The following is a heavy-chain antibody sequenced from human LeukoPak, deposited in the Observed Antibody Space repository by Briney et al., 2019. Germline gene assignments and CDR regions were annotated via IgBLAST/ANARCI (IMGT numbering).Heavy chain of an antibody. V-gene: IGHV3-30*04. CDR3: AKSNSMAATLGALDV. D-gene: IGHD5-24*01. CDR1: GLNFRNYA. Sequence: AGSLTLSCAASGLNFRNYALHWVRHAPGKGLDWVAVISYDGSIEFYVDSVKGRFTIPRDDSKSTLYLQMNSLRPEDTALYYCAKSNSMAATLGALDVWGQGTMVTVSS. J-gene: IGHJ3*01. CDR2: ISYDGSIE.